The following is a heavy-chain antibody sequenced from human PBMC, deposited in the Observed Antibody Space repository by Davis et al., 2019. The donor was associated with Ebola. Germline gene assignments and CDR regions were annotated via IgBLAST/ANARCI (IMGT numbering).Heavy chain of an antibody. D-gene: IGHD6-13*01. CDR2: ISAYDGST. Sequence: AASVNVSCKASGYTFSNYGISWVRQAPGLGLEWMGRISAYDGSTNYAQKLQDRVTVTTDTSATTAYMEVRGLTSDDTAVYFCARSQSTSWYGLFDYWGQGTLVTVSS. V-gene: IGHV1-18*01. CDR1: GYTFSNYG. CDR3: ARSQSTSWYGLFDY. J-gene: IGHJ4*02.